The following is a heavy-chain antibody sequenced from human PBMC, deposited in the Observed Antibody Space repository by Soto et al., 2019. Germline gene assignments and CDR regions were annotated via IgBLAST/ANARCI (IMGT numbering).Heavy chain of an antibody. CDR3: AKDRSSGWYRPDAFDY. CDR2: ISGSGGST. J-gene: IGHJ4*02. Sequence: GGSLRLSCAASGFTFSSYAMGWVRQAPGEGLEWVSAISGSGGSTNYADSVKGRFTISRDNSKNTVYLQMSSPRVDDTAVYYCAKDRSSGWYRPDAFDYRGQGILVTVSS. D-gene: IGHD6-19*01. V-gene: IGHV3-23*01. CDR1: GFTFSSYA.